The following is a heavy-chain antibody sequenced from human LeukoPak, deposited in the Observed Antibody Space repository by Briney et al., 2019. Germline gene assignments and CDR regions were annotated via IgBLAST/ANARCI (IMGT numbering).Heavy chain of an antibody. D-gene: IGHD5-24*01. CDR2: ISVDGSNK. CDR1: GFTFSSYS. V-gene: IGHV3-30-3*01. J-gene: IGHJ3*02. CDR3: AREHLTSRSDRPRDDAFDI. Sequence: GGSLRLSCAASGFTFSSYSMHWVRQAPGKGLEWVAVISVDGSNKYYADSVKGRFTISRDNAKNTLYLQMNSLRAEDTAVYSCAREHLTSRSDRPRDDAFDIWGQGTMVTVSS.